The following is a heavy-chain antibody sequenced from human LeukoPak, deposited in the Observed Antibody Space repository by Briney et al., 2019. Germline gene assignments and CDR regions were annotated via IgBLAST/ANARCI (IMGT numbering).Heavy chain of an antibody. CDR3: ARESVAGIGQRAYYFDY. Sequence: GGSLRLSCSPSGFTFSSYAMHWVRQAPGKGLEWVAVISYDESNIYYADSVKGRFTISRDNSKNTLYLQMNSLRAEDTAVYYCARESVAGIGQRAYYFDYWGQGTLVTASS. CDR2: ISYDESNI. D-gene: IGHD6-19*01. J-gene: IGHJ4*02. V-gene: IGHV3-30-3*01. CDR1: GFTFSSYA.